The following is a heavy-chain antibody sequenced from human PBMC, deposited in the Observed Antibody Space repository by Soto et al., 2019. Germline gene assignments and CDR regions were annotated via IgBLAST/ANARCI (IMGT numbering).Heavy chain of an antibody. D-gene: IGHD2-15*01. CDR1: GYTFTNYG. CDR3: ARGVNSPVEGYDAFDI. V-gene: IGHV1-69*13. J-gene: IGHJ3*02. Sequence: VASVKVSCKASGYTFTNYGISWVRQAPGQGLEWMGGIIPIFGTANYAQKFQGRVTITADESTSTAYMELSSLRSEDTAVYYCARGVNSPVEGYDAFDIWGQGTMVTVSS. CDR2: IIPIFGTA.